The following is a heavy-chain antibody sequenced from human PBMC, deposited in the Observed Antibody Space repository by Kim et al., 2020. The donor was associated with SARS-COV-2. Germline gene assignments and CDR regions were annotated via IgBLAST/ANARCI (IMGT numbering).Heavy chain of an antibody. CDR2: ISWDGGST. CDR3: ARGTDSSGPYYYYYYGMDV. CDR1: GFTFDDYA. Sequence: GGSLRLSCAASGFTFDDYAMHWVRQAPGKGLEWVSLISWDGGSTYYADSVKDRFTISRDNSKNSLYLQMNSLRAEDTALYYCARGTDSSGPYYYYYYGMDVWGQGTTVTVSS. J-gene: IGHJ6*02. V-gene: IGHV3-43D*03. D-gene: IGHD3-22*01.